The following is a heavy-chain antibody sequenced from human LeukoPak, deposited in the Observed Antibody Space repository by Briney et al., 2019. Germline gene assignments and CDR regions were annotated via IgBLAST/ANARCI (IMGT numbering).Heavy chain of an antibody. CDR3: ARDRYYMDV. CDR2: VSSSGGTT. J-gene: IGHJ6*03. CDR1: GFTFSSYA. Sequence: GGSLRLSCAASGFTFSSYAMTWVRQAPGKGLEWVSTVSSSGGTTYYADSVKGRFTISRDNAKNSLYLQMNSLRAEDTAVYYCARDRYYMDVWGKGTTVTVSS. V-gene: IGHV3-23*01.